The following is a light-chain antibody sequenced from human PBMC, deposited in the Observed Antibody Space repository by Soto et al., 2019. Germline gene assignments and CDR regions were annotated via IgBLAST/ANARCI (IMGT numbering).Light chain of an antibody. J-gene: IGKJ4*01. CDR1: HPININ. Sequence: DIQMTQSPSSLSASVGDRVTITCRASHPININLVWFQQKPGKAPKSLIYDATHLQSGVPSRFSGSGGGTDFTLNIGSLQAEDVATYYCQHYQRYPPSFGGGTKLEIK. CDR3: QHYQRYPPS. CDR2: DAT. V-gene: IGKV1-16*01.